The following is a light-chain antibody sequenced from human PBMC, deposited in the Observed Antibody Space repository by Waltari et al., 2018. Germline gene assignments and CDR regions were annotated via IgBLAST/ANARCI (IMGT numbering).Light chain of an antibody. J-gene: IGLJ1*01. Sequence: QSALTQPRSVSGSPGQSVTISCTGARTNIGGYNYVSWYQQHPGKAPKLIIYDVTKRPSGVPDRFSGSKSGDTASLTISGLQAEDEADYYGCSYAGTSPFGTGTKVTVL. CDR2: DVT. CDR3: CSYAGTSP. V-gene: IGLV2-11*01. CDR1: RTNIGGYNY.